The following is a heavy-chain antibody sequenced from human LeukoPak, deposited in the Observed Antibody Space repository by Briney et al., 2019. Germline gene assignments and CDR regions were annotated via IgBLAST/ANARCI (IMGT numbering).Heavy chain of an antibody. D-gene: IGHD6-13*01. J-gene: IGHJ6*02. CDR1: GYTFTGYY. CDR2: INPNSGGT. Sequence: ASVKVSCKASGYTFTGYYTHWVRQAPGQGLEWMGWINPNSGGTNYAQKFQGRVTMTRDTSISTAYMELSRLRSDDTAVYYCARVLSSGYSSSWYVLSGMDVWGQGTTVTVSS. CDR3: ARVLSSGYSSSWYVLSGMDV. V-gene: IGHV1-2*02.